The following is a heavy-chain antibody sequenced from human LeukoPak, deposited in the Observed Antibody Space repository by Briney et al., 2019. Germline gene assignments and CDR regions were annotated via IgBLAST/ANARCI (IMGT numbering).Heavy chain of an antibody. Sequence: GGSLRLSCAASGFTFSSYAMSWVRQTPGKGLEWVSAISGSGGSTYYADSVGGRFNISRDNSNNTLYLQMNSLRDEDTAVYFCAKGKVSDYWGQGTLVTVSS. D-gene: IGHD3-10*01. CDR3: AKGKVSDY. CDR1: GFTFSSYA. J-gene: IGHJ4*02. CDR2: ISGSGGST. V-gene: IGHV3-23*01.